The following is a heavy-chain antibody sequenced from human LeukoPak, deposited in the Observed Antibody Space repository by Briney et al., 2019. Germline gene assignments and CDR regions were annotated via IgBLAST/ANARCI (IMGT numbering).Heavy chain of an antibody. CDR1: GGTFSSYT. CDR3: ARCSGQLSPFDP. V-gene: IGHV1-69*02. Sequence: ASVKVSCKXSGGTFSSYTISWVRQAPGQGLEWMGRIIPILGIANYAQKFQGRVTITADKSTSTAYMELSSLRSEDTAVYYCARCSGQLSPFDPWGQGTLVTVSS. CDR2: IIPILGIA. D-gene: IGHD2-15*01. J-gene: IGHJ5*02.